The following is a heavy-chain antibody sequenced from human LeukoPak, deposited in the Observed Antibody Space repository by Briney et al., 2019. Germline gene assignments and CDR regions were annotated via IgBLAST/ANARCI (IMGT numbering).Heavy chain of an antibody. D-gene: IGHD3-16*01. V-gene: IGHV3-23*01. Sequence: PGGSVRLSCTASGFTFSSYVMTWVRQAPGKGLEWVSGISGSGDTYYADSVKGRFTISRDNSRNRLYLQMNSLRAEDTAVYYCAKDKDLSLGDDRQYWGQGTLATVPS. CDR1: GFTFSSYV. CDR3: AKDKDLSLGDDRQY. CDR2: ISGSGDT. J-gene: IGHJ4*02.